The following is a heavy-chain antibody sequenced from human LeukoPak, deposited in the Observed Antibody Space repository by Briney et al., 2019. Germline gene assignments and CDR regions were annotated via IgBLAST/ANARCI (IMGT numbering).Heavy chain of an antibody. CDR1: GGTFSSYA. V-gene: IGHV1-69*13. CDR2: IIPIFGTA. J-gene: IGHJ4*02. CDR3: ARGGYYDILTGYPHPFDY. D-gene: IGHD3-9*01. Sequence: SVKVSCKASGGTFSSYAISWARQAPGQGLEWMGGIIPIFGTANYAQKFQGRVTITADESTSTAYMELSSLRSEDTAVYYCARGGYYDILTGYPHPFDYWGQGTLVTVSS.